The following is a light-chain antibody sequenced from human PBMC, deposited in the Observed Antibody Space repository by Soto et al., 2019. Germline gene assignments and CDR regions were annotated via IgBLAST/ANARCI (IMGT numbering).Light chain of an antibody. J-gene: IGLJ1*01. CDR3: GTWDSSLSASYV. V-gene: IGLV1-51*01. CDR2: DNN. Sequence: VLTQPPSVSAAPGQKVTISCSGSSSNIGNNYVSWYQQLPGTAPKLLIYDNNKRPSGIPDRFSGSKSGTSATLGITGLQTGDEADYYCGTWDSSLSASYVFGTGTKVTVL. CDR1: SSNIGNNY.